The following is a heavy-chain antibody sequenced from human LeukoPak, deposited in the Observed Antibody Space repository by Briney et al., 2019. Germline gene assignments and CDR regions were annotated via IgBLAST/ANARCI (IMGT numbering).Heavy chain of an antibody. CDR1: GGSISSSNW. CDR2: IYHSGST. Sequence: PSETLSLTCAVSGGSISSSNWWSWVRQPPGKGLEWIGEIYHSGSTNYNPSLKSRVTISVDKSKNQFSLKLSSVTAADTAVYYCARHGRDSSGWSPYYWGQGTLVTVSS. V-gene: IGHV4-4*02. D-gene: IGHD6-19*01. CDR3: ARHGRDSSGWSPYY. J-gene: IGHJ4*02.